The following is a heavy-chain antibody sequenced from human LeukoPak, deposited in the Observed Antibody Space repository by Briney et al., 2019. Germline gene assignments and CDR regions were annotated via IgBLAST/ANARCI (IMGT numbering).Heavy chain of an antibody. D-gene: IGHD3-22*01. Sequence: GGSLRLPCAASGFTFSSYGMHWVRQAPGKGLEWVAVISYDGSNKYYADSVKGRFTISRDNSKNTLYLQMNSLRAEDTAVYYCAKYAYYYDSSGYSAPRDYWGQGTLVTVSS. CDR3: AKYAYYYDSSGYSAPRDY. V-gene: IGHV3-30*18. CDR1: GFTFSSYG. CDR2: ISYDGSNK. J-gene: IGHJ4*02.